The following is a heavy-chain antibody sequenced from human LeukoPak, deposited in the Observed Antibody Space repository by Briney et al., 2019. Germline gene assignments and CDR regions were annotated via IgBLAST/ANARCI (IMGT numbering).Heavy chain of an antibody. Sequence: SETLSLTCAVSGASLSHYHWNWFRQPPGKGLEWIASVFDNEDANYNPSLESRVTISLDTSKSHVSLRLTSVTAADTAVHFCAKGETVTTSPFDYWGQGILVTVSS. CDR2: VFDNEDA. V-gene: IGHV4-59*01. CDR3: AKGETVTTSPFDY. CDR1: GASLSHYH. D-gene: IGHD4-17*01. J-gene: IGHJ4*02.